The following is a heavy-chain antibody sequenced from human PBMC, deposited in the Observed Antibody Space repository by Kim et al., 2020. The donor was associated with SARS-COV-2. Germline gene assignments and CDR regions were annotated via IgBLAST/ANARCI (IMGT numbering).Heavy chain of an antibody. Sequence: GGSLRLSCAASGFTFSSYAMHWVRQAPGKGLEWVAVISYDGSNKYYADSVKGRFTISRDNSKNTLYLQMNSLRAEDTAVYYCARGPDVLRYFDWLLPPNDAFDIWGQGTMVTVSS. J-gene: IGHJ3*02. CDR3: ARGPDVLRYFDWLLPPNDAFDI. V-gene: IGHV3-30*04. CDR1: GFTFSSYA. D-gene: IGHD3-9*01. CDR2: ISYDGSNK.